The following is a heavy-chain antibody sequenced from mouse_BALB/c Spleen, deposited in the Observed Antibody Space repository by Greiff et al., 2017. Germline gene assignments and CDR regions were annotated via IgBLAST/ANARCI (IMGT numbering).Heavy chain of an antibody. CDR3: ARSGDFDD. CDR1: GFNIKDYY. J-gene: IGHJ2*01. D-gene: IGHD3-1*01. Sequence: EVQLQQSGAELVRPGALVKLSCKASGFNIKDYYMHWVKQRPEQGLEWIGWIDPENGNTIYDPKFQGKASITADTSSNTAYLQLSSLTSEDTAVYYCARSGDFDDWGQGTTLTVSS. CDR2: IDPENGNT. V-gene: IGHV14-1*02.